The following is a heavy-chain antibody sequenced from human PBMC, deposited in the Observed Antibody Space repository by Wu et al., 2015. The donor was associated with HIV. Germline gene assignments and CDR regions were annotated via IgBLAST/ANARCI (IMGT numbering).Heavy chain of an antibody. CDR1: GYTFTDYF. Sequence: QVHLVQSGAEVKKPGASVKVSCKASGYTFTDYFVHWVRQAPGQNFEWMGWTNVNTGGTNYAPKFQGRVTMTRGTSISTAYIELSGLTSDDTAVYYCTRDELFRVDDAFDMWGQGTPVTVSS. D-gene: IGHD2-15*01. CDR2: TNVNTGGT. CDR3: TRDELFRVDDAFDM. J-gene: IGHJ3*02. V-gene: IGHV1-2*02.